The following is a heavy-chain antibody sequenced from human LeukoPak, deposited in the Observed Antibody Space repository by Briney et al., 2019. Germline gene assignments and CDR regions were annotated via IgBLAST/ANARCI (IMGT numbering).Heavy chain of an antibody. V-gene: IGHV3-30*02. CDR1: GFTFSSYG. Sequence: PGGSLRLSCAASGFTFSSYGMHWVRQAPGKGLEWVAFIRYDGSKKYYADSVKGRFTISRDNSKNTLYLQMNSLRADDTAVYYCASGFDYWGQGTLVTVSS. CDR2: IRYDGSKK. J-gene: IGHJ4*02. CDR3: ASGFDY.